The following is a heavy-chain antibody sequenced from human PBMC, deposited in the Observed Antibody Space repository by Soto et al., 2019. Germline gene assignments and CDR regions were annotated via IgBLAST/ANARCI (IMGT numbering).Heavy chain of an antibody. CDR3: AKEVWDYEGLFDY. CDR1: GFTFSSYW. D-gene: IGHD4-17*01. J-gene: IGHJ4*02. Sequence: GGSLRLSCAASGFTFSSYWMSWVRQAPGKGLEWVANINQGGGSKYYVDSVKGRFTISRDNSQNTLYLQMNSLRAEDTAVYYCAKEVWDYEGLFDYWGQGTLVTVSS. CDR2: INQGGGSK. V-gene: IGHV3-7*03.